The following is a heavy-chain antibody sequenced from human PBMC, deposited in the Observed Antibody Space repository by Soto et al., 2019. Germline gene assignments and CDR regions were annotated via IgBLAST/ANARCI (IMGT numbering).Heavy chain of an antibody. CDR2: IYYSGST. D-gene: IGHD2-2*01. CDR1: GGSISSSSYY. CDR3: ARYLGLDIVVVPAANAVPAHDWFDP. J-gene: IGHJ5*02. Sequence: SETLSLTCTVSGGSISSSSYYWGWIRQPPGKGLEWIGSIYYSGSTYYNPSLKSRVTISVDTSKNQFSLKLSSVTAADTAVYYCARYLGLDIVVVPAANAVPAHDWFDPWGQGTLVTVSS. V-gene: IGHV4-39*07.